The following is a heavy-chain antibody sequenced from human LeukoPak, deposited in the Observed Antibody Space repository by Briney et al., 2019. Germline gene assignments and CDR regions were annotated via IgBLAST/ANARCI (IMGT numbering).Heavy chain of an antibody. CDR2: INTSGST. CDR1: GASISIHY. CDR3: ARGRAVAEY. Sequence: SETLSLTCTVSGASISIHYWSWIRQPAGKGLEWIGRINTSGSTNYNPSLKSRVTMSADTSKNQFSLQLSSVTATDTAVYYCARGRAVAEYWGQGILVTVSS. J-gene: IGHJ4*02. D-gene: IGHD6-19*01. V-gene: IGHV4-4*07.